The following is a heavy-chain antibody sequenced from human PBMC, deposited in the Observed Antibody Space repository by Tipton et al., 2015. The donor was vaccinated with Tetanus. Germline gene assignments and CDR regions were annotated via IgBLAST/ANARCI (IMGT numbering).Heavy chain of an antibody. J-gene: IGHJ4*02. D-gene: IGHD6-19*01. CDR1: GYTFTGYY. V-gene: IGHV1-18*04. CDR2: ISAYTGIA. CDR3: ARRGYSSGFDY. Sequence: QLVQSGAEVKKPGASVKVSCKASGYTFTGYYIYWVRQAPGQGLEWMGWISAYTGIANYAQKLQDRVTMTTETSTTTAYLELRSLKSDDTAVYFCARRGYSSGFDYWGQGTLVPVSS.